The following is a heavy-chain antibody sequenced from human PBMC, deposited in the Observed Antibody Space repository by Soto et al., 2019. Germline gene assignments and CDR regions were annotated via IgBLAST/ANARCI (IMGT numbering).Heavy chain of an antibody. J-gene: IGHJ4*02. Sequence: GGSLRLSCAASGFTFSSYTMNWVRQAPGKGLEWVSYISSIGSTIYYADSVKGRFTISRDNFKNTLYLQMNSLRVEDTAVYYCAPQGARGLYYFGYWGQGTLVTVSS. V-gene: IGHV3-48*01. CDR3: APQGARGLYYFGY. CDR1: GFTFSSYT. D-gene: IGHD1-26*01. CDR2: ISSIGSTI.